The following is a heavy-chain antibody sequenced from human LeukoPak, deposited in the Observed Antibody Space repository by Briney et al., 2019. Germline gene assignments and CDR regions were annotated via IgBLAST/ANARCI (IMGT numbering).Heavy chain of an antibody. CDR3: TSLTLWTTVTTSAFDI. CDR2: IRSEAYGGTT. J-gene: IGHJ3*02. V-gene: IGHV3-49*03. CDR1: GFTFGDYA. D-gene: IGHD4-17*01. Sequence: PGGSLRLSCTASGFTFGDYAMSWFRQAPGKGLEWVGFIRSEAYGGTTEYAASVKGRFTISRDDSKSIAYLQMNSLKTEDTAVYYCTSLTLWTTVTTSAFDIWGQGTMVTVSS.